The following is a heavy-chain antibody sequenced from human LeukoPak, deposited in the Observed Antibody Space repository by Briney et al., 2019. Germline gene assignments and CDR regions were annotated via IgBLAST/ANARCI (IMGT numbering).Heavy chain of an antibody. CDR3: ASGYTYVRLGDH. J-gene: IGHJ4*02. V-gene: IGHV3-23*01. CDR2: ITDSGDNT. CDR1: GFTFSSYA. Sequence: PGGSLRLSCAASGFTFSSYAMNWVRQAPGKGLEWVSGITDSGDNTYYADSVKGRFTISRDNAKNTLFLQMNSLRAEDTAVYYCASGYTYVRLGDHWGQGTLVTVSS. D-gene: IGHD5-18*01.